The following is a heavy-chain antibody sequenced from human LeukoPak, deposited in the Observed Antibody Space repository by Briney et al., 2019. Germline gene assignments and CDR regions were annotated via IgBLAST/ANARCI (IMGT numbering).Heavy chain of an antibody. J-gene: IGHJ4*02. V-gene: IGHV3-21*01. CDR1: GFTFSSYS. CDR2: ISSSSSYI. CDR3: ATGYCSGGSCYTGGY. Sequence: GGSLGLSCAASGFTFSSYSMNWVRQAPGKGLEWVSSISSSSSYIYYADSVKGRFTISRDNAKNSLYLQMNSLRAEDTAVYYCATGYCSGGSCYTGGYWGQGTLVTVSS. D-gene: IGHD2-15*01.